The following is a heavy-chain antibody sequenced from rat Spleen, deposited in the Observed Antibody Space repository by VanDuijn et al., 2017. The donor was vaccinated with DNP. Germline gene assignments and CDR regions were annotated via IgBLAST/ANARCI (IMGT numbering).Heavy chain of an antibody. V-gene: IGHV2-1*01. D-gene: IGHD1-2*01. Sequence: QVQLKVSVPGLVQPSQTLSLVCTVSGFSLTSNSIHWVRQPPGKGLEWVGAIWTGGSTDYNSLLKSRLSISRDTFKGQVFLKMNSLQTEDTATFFCTRGRIYPFDYWGQGVMVTVSS. CDR3: TRGRIYPFDY. CDR1: GFSLTSNS. CDR2: IWTGGST. J-gene: IGHJ2*01.